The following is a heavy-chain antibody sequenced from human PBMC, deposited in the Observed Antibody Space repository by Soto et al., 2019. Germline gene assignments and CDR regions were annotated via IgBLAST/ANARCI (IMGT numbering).Heavy chain of an antibody. CDR1: GGTFSRYA. Sequence: QMQLVQSGAEVKKPGSSVKVSCKASGGTFSRYAICWVRPAPGQWLECMGGIIPIFGTAKYAQKFQGRVTVTPDESTTTAYMELCSLRSEDTAVYYCANDSVRDGHAYWGQGTLVTASS. CDR3: ANDSVRDGHAY. CDR2: IIPIFGTA. V-gene: IGHV1-69*01. J-gene: IGHJ4*02. D-gene: IGHD3-10*01.